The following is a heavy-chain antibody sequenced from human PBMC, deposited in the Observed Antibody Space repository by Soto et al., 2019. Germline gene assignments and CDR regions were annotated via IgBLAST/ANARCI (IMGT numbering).Heavy chain of an antibody. CDR1: GGTFSIYA. J-gene: IGHJ4*02. D-gene: IGHD3-10*01. CDR2: IIPIFGTA. CDR3: ARSLLWFGELLGHFDY. Sequence: SVKVSCKASGGTFSIYAISWVRQAPGQGLEWMGGIIPIFGTANYAQKFQGRVTITADESTSTAYMELSSLRSEDTAVYYCARSLLWFGELLGHFDYWGQGTLVTVSS. V-gene: IGHV1-69*13.